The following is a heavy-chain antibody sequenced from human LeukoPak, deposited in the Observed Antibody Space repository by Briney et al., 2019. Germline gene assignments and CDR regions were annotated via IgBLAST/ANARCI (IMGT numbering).Heavy chain of an antibody. CDR1: GFTVSSNY. J-gene: IGHJ4*02. CDR3: ARFKSLRYFDY. Sequence: GGSLRLSCAASGFTVSSNYMSWVRQAPGKGLEWVSVIYSGGSTYYADPVKGRFTISRDNSKNTLYLQMNSLRAEDTAVYYCARFKSLRYFDYWGQGTLVTVSS. CDR2: IYSGGST. V-gene: IGHV3-66*01. D-gene: IGHD3-9*01.